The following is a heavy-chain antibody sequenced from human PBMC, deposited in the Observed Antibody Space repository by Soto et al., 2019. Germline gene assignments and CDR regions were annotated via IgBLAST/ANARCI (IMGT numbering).Heavy chain of an antibody. CDR1: GYSFTSYW. CDR3: ARHPDYYYYVMDV. J-gene: IGHJ6*02. V-gene: IGHV5-51*01. CDR2: IYPGDSDT. Sequence: GEXLKISCKGSGYSFTSYWIGWVRQMPGKGLEWMGIIYPGDSDTRYSPSFQGQVTISAGKSISTAYLQWSSLKASDTAMYYCARHPDYYYYVMDVWGQGTTVTVSS.